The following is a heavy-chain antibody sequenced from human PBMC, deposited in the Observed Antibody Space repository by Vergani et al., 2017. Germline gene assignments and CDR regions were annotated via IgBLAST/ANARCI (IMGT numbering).Heavy chain of an antibody. Sequence: QVQLQQLGAGLLKPSETLSLTCAVYGGSFSGYYWSWIRQPPGKGLEWIGEINHSGSTNYNPSLKSRVTISVDTSKNQFSLKRSSVTAADTAVYYFARGGRGYYGSGSYGGFYYGGQGSLVTVSS. CDR1: GGSFSGYY. V-gene: IGHV4-34*01. D-gene: IGHD3-10*01. J-gene: IGHJ4*02. CDR2: INHSGST. CDR3: ARGGRGYYGSGSYGGFYY.